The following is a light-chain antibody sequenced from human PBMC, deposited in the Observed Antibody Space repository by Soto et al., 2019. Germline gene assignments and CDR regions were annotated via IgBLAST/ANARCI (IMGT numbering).Light chain of an antibody. CDR3: QQYNTYPLT. Sequence: DIQMTQPPSTLSASVGDRVTITCRASQTISNWLAWYQQKPGKAPKVLIYDASTLDGGVPSRFSGRRSGTDFTLTISSLQPSDFATYYCQQYNTYPLTCCGGTKVDI. CDR1: QTISNW. V-gene: IGKV1-5*01. J-gene: IGKJ4*01. CDR2: DAS.